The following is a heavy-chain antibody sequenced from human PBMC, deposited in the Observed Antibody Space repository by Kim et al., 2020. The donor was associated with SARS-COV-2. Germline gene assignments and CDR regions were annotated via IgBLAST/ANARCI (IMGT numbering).Heavy chain of an antibody. Sequence: GGSLRLSCAASEFTFSSYGMHWVRQAPGKGLEWVAHIWYDRTNKYYADSVKGRFTISKDNSKNTLYLQMNTLRAEDTAVYYCARDKFFSDYNSSGYYIDYWGQGTLVTVSP. J-gene: IGHJ4*02. CDR1: EFTFSSYG. D-gene: IGHD3-22*01. V-gene: IGHV3-33*01. CDR3: ARDKFFSDYNSSGYYIDY. CDR2: IWYDRTNK.